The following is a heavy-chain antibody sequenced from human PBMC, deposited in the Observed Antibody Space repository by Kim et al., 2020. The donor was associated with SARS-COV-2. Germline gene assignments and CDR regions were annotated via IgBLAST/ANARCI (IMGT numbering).Heavy chain of an antibody. Sequence: SQEFQGRVTITRDTSASTVYMELSSLRSEDTAVYYCARGKIVMVPAALDYWGQGTLVTVSS. V-gene: IGHV1-3*01. J-gene: IGHJ4*02. CDR3: ARGKIVMVPAALDY. D-gene: IGHD2-2*01.